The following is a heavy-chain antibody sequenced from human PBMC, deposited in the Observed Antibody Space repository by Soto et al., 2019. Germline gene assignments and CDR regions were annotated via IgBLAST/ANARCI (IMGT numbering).Heavy chain of an antibody. D-gene: IGHD2-8*01. CDR3: ARDLWARYCTNGGCYNYYYGMDV. Sequence: SETLSLTCTVSGGSISSYYWSWIRQPPGKGLEWIGYIYYSGSTNYNPSLKSRVTISVDASKNQFSLKLSSVTAADTAVYYCARDLWARYCTNGGCYNYYYGMDVWGQGTRVTVSS. J-gene: IGHJ6*02. V-gene: IGHV4-59*01. CDR2: IYYSGST. CDR1: GGSISSYY.